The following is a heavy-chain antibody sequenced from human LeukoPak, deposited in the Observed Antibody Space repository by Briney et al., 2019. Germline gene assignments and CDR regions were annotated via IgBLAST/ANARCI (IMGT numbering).Heavy chain of an antibody. CDR1: GGSISSYY. V-gene: IGHV4-59*01. D-gene: IGHD5-24*01. CDR3: ARVASVEMATMGWYFDL. J-gene: IGHJ2*01. CDR2: IYYSGST. Sequence: SETLSLTCTVSGGSISSYYWSWIRQPPGKGLEWIGYIYYSGSTNYNPSLKSRVTISVDTSKNQFSLKLSSVTAADTAVYYCARVASVEMATMGWYFDLWGRGTLVTVSS.